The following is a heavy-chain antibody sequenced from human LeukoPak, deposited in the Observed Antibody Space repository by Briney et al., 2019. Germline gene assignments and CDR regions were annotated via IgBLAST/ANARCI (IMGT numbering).Heavy chain of an antibody. D-gene: IGHD5-12*01. CDR2: INPNSGGT. V-gene: IGHV1-2*02. CDR3: ARDDSGYDWGYYFDY. Sequence: GASVKVSCKASGYTFTGYYMHWVRQAPGQGLEWMGWINPNSGGTNYAQKFQGRVTMTRDTSISTAYMELSRLRSDDTAVYYCARDDSGYDWGYYFDYWGQGTLVTVSS. J-gene: IGHJ4*02. CDR1: GYTFTGYY.